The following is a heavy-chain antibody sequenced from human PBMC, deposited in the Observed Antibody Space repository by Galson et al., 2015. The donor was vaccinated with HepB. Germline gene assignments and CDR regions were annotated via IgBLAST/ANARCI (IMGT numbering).Heavy chain of an antibody. V-gene: IGHV4-59*08. J-gene: IGHJ3*02. CDR3: ARPTYDSNAYRGFDI. CDR2: IYYSGTT. CDR1: GGSISSYY. D-gene: IGHD3-22*01. Sequence: ETLSLTCTVSGGSISSYYWSWIRQPPGKGLEWIGYIYYSGTTKYNPSLKSRVTISVDTSKNQFSLKLSSVTAADTAVYYCARPTYDSNAYRGFDIWGQGTMVTVSS.